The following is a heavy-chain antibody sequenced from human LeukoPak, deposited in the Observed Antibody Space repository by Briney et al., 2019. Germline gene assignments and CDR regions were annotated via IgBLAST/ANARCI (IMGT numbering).Heavy chain of an antibody. V-gene: IGHV1-69*01. D-gene: IGHD1-20*01. CDR2: IIPIFGTA. CDR1: GGTFSSYA. Sequence: SVKASCKASGGTFSSYAISWVRQAPGQGLEWMGGIIPIFGTANYAQKFQGRVTITADESTSTAYMELSSLRSEDTAVYYCARERYNWNPSAFDIWGQGTMVTVSS. CDR3: ARERYNWNPSAFDI. J-gene: IGHJ3*02.